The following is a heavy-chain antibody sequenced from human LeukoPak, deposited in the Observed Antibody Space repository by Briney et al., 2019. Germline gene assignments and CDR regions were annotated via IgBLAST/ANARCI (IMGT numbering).Heavy chain of an antibody. CDR2: IYYSGST. J-gene: IGHJ4*02. CDR1: GGSINSYY. CDR3: ARYLGGNVLRWYYFDY. V-gene: IGHV4-59*01. Sequence: SETLSLTCTVSGGSINSYYWSWLRQPPGKGLEWIGYIYYSGSTNYNPSLTSRVTISVDTSKNQFSLKLSSVTAADTAVYYCARYLGGNVLRWYYFDYWGQGTLVTVSS. D-gene: IGHD5-24*01.